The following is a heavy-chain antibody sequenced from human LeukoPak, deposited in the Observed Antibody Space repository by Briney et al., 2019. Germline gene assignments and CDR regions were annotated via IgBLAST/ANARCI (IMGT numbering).Heavy chain of an antibody. D-gene: IGHD3-22*01. CDR1: GYTFTGYY. Sequence: AASVKVSCKASGYTFTGYYMHWVRQAPGQGLEWMGWINPNSGGTNYAQKFQGRVTMTRDTSISTAYMELSRLRSDDTAVYYCARRPRMGYDSSGYFLFDPWGQGTLVTVSS. CDR3: ARRPRMGYDSSGYFLFDP. CDR2: INPNSGGT. J-gene: IGHJ5*02. V-gene: IGHV1-2*02.